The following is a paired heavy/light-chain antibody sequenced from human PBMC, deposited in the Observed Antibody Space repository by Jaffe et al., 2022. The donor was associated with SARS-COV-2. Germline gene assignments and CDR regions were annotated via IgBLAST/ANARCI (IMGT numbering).Heavy chain of an antibody. CDR2: INDRGTT. V-gene: IGHV4-34*01. CDR1: GGSFSGNY. CDR3: ARLKVSSEFRNGYFSWGPKTQDFYYIDV. D-gene: IGHD1-1*01. Sequence: QVQLQQWGAGLLRPSETLSLTCAVSGGSFSGNYWTWIRQPPGKGLEWIGEINDRGTTNYNPSLKSRISTSVDTSNKQFFLNLFSVTAADTAVYYCARLKVSSEFRNGYFSWGPKTQDFYYIDVWGKGTTVIVSS. J-gene: IGHJ6*03.
Light chain of an antibody. CDR1: VSPKKY. CDR2: GDT. V-gene: IGLV3-10*01. J-gene: IGLJ2*01. CDR3: FSAGSSADHRV. Sequence: SFELTQPSSVSVSPGQTARITCSGNVSPKKYICWYQQKSGQAPVLVIYGDTKRPSGISERFSGSVSGTMATLTITGVQEEDEGDYYCFSAGSSADHRVFGGGTKLTVL.